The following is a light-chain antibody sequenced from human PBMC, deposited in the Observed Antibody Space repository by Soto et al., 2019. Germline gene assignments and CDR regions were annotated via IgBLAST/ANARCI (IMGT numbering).Light chain of an antibody. J-gene: IGKJ1*01. V-gene: IGKV1-5*01. CDR3: QHYNVYSGT. Sequence: DIQKTQSPSTLSASVGDRVTFTCRASQTISTSLAWYQQKPGEAPKLLIYDASSLESGVPLRFSGSGSGTEFTLTISSLQPDDFATYYCQHYNVYSGTFGQGTKVDIK. CDR2: DAS. CDR1: QTISTS.